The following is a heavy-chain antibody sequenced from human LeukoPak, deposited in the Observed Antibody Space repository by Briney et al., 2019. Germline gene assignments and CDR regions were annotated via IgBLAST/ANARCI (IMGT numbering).Heavy chain of an antibody. J-gene: IGHJ6*03. V-gene: IGHV3-21*01. CDR1: GFTFSSYS. CDR3: ARDGGQLHMDV. CDR2: ISSSSYI. Sequence: GGSLRLSCAASGFTFSSYSMNWVRQAPGKGLEWVSSISSSSYIYYADSVKGRFTISRDNAKNSLYLQMNSLRAEDTAVYYCARDGGQLHMDVWGKGTTVTVSS. D-gene: IGHD2-2*01.